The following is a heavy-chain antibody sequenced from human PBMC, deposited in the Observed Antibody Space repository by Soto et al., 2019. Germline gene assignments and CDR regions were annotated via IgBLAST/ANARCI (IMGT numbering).Heavy chain of an antibody. V-gene: IGHV3-33*07. J-gene: IGHJ6*02. CDR3: ARDDIPGIAVSTYGMDV. CDR2: IWYDGSNE. Sequence: MYWVLQAPGRGLEWVAVIWYDGSNEYYADSVKGRFTISKDNSKSTLYLQMNSLRAEDTAVYYCARDDIPGIAVSTYGMDVWGQGTTVNV. D-gene: IGHD6-19*01.